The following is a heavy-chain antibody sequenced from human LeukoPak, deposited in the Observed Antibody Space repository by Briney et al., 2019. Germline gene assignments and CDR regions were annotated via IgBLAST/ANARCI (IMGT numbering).Heavy chain of an antibody. V-gene: IGHV1-69*06. CDR3: ARDGSGPYYGMDV. CDR2: IIPIFGTA. J-gene: IGHJ6*04. D-gene: IGHD3-10*01. Sequence: ASVKVSCKASGGTFSNYAISWVRQAPGQGLEWMGGIIPIFGTANYAQKFQGRVTITADKSTSTAYMELSSLRSEDTAVYYCARDGSGPYYGMDVWGKGTTVTVSS. CDR1: GGTFSNYA.